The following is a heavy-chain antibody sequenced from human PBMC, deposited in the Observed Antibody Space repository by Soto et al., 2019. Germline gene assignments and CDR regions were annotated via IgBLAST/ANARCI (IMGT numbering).Heavy chain of an antibody. D-gene: IGHD3-10*01. CDR2: IFSNDEK. V-gene: IGHV2-26*01. Sequence: QVTLKESGPVLVKPTETLTLTCTVSGFSLSNARMGVSWIRQPPGKALAWLAHIFSNDEKSYSTSLKSRLTIPKDTSKSQVVLTMTNVDPVDPATYYCARMPDILWFGELFFGYWGQGTLVTVSS. CDR1: GFSLSNARMG. CDR3: ARMPDILWFGELFFGY. J-gene: IGHJ4*02.